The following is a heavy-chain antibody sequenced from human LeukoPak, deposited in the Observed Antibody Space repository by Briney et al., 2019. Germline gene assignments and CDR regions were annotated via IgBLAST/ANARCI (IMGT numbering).Heavy chain of an antibody. CDR3: ARMMTTVTTGFDY. CDR2: IYHSGST. V-gene: IGHV4-59*08. CDR1: GGSISGFY. D-gene: IGHD4-17*01. Sequence: SETLSLTCTVSGGSISGFYWSWIRQPPGKGLEWVGYIYHSGSTNYNPSLKSRVTLSVDTSKNQFSLRLSSVTAADTAVYYCARMMTTVTTGFDYWGQGTLVTVSS. J-gene: IGHJ4*02.